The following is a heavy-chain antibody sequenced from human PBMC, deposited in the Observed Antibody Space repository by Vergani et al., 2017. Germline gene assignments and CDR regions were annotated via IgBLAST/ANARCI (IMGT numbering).Heavy chain of an antibody. D-gene: IGHD3-22*01. J-gene: IGHJ4*02. Sequence: QVQLQESGPGLVKPSQTLSLTCTVSGGSISSGSYYWSWIRQPAGKGLEWIGRIYTSGNTNYNPSLMSRITISVDKSKNQFSLKLSSVTAADTAVYYCARVVDYDNTVYYEDYWGQGIMVTVSS. CDR3: ARVVDYDNTVYYEDY. CDR2: IYTSGNT. V-gene: IGHV4-61*02. CDR1: GGSISSGSYY.